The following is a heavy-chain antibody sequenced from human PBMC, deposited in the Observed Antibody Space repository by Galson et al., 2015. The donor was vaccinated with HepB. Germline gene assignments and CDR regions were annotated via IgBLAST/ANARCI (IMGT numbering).Heavy chain of an antibody. CDR1: GFSFSTYA. CDR2: ISGSGGRT. CDR3: VNAPEDSSAWPHALHM. J-gene: IGHJ3*02. V-gene: IGHV3-23*01. D-gene: IGHD6-19*01. Sequence: SLRLSCAASGFSFSTYAMNWVRQAPGKGLEWVSIISGSGGRTYYADSVKGRFTISRDNSRNTLYLQMDSLRAEDTAIYYCVNAPEDSSAWPHALHMWGQGTEVIVSS.